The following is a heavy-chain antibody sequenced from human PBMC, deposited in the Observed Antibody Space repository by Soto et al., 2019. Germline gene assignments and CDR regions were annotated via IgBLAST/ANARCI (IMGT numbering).Heavy chain of an antibody. CDR1: GFTFSSYA. V-gene: IGHV3-30-3*01. CDR2: ISYDGSNK. D-gene: IGHD3-3*01. CDR3: ARDYRLRRSLEWLLIDY. J-gene: IGHJ4*02. Sequence: GGSLRLSCAASGFTFSSYAMHWVRQAPGKGLEWVAVISYDGSNKYYADSVKGRFTISRDNSKNTLYLQMNSLRAEDTAVYYCARDYRLRRSLEWLLIDYWGQGTLVTVSS.